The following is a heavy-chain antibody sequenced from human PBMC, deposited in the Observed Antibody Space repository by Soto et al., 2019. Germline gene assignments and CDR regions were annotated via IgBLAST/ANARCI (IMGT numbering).Heavy chain of an antibody. J-gene: IGHJ4*02. CDR2: ISSDGSNK. V-gene: IGHV3-30*03. CDR3: ARDRGWNCDY. CDR1: GLTFSNYG. D-gene: IGHD1-7*01. Sequence: QVQLVESGGGVVQPGRSLRVSCAASGLTFSNYGMHWVRQAPGKGLEWVALISSDGSNKYYADSVKGRFSFSRDNSKNTLYLQVTGLRPEDTAVYYCARDRGWNCDYWGQGTLVTVSS.